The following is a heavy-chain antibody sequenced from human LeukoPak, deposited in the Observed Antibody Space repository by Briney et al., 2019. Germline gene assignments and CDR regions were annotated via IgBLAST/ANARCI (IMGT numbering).Heavy chain of an antibody. J-gene: IGHJ5*02. V-gene: IGHV4-4*07. D-gene: IGHD5-12*01. CDR3: ARDLVRFGYEPNWFDP. Sequence: PSETLSLTCTVSGGSISSYYWSWIRQPAGKGLEWIGRIYTSGSTNYNPSLKSRVTMSVDTSKNQFSLKLSSVTAADTAVYYCARDLVRFGYEPNWFDPWGQGTLVTVSS. CDR2: IYTSGST. CDR1: GGSISSYY.